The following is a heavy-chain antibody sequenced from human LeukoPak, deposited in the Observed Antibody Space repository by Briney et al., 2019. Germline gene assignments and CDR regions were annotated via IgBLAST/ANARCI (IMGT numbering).Heavy chain of an antibody. CDR2: ISYSGST. CDR1: GGSITRYY. V-gene: IGHV4-59*01. J-gene: IGHJ6*03. CDR3: ARTEESGYNYGYFGYYYYMDV. Sequence: PSETLSLTCTVSGGSITRYYWSWIRQPPGKGLEWIGYISYSGSTNYNPSLKSRVTISVDTSKNQFSLKLSSVTAADTAVYYCARTEESGYNYGYFGYYYYMDVWGKGTTVTVSS. D-gene: IGHD5-18*01.